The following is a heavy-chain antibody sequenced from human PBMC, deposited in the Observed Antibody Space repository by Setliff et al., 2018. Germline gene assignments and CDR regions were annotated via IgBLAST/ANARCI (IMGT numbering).Heavy chain of an antibody. CDR2: TIPMFGTT. CDR3: VREGVDSRSSTDYRYYMDV. CDR1: GGTFRSYG. Sequence: ASVKVSCKASGGTFRSYGISWVRQAPGQGLEWMGGTIPMFGTTEYAQKFQGRLTIITDESTNTAFMQLSSLRSDDTAVYYCVREGVDSRSSTDYRYYMDVWGKGTTVTVSS. V-gene: IGHV1-69*05. D-gene: IGHD3-22*01. J-gene: IGHJ6*03.